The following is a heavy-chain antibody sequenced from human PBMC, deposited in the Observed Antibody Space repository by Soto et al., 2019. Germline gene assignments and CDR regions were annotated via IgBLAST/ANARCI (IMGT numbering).Heavy chain of an antibody. J-gene: IGHJ6*02. CDR3: ARGVGFGYYYYHMDL. CDR1: GDSVTSVSDY. V-gene: IGHV4-61*01. D-gene: IGHD3-10*01. Sequence: SETLSLTCTVSGDSVTSVSDYWSWIRQPPGKGLEWIGYIYYSGSADYNPSLGSRVTISIDTSKNQFSLKLTSVTAADTAVYYCARGVGFGYYYYHMDLWGQGTTVTVSS. CDR2: IYYSGSA.